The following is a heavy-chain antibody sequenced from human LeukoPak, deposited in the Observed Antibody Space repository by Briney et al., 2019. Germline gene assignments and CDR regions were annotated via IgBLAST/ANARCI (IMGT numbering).Heavy chain of an antibody. CDR3: ARWQTYYDLSKANDAFDI. V-gene: IGHV3-30*02. J-gene: IGHJ3*02. Sequence: GGSLRLSCAASGFTFSSYGMHWVRQAPGKGLEWVAFIHSDGSNKYYADSVKGRFTISRENSKNTLYLQMNSLRAEDTAVYYCARWQTYYDLSKANDAFDIWGQGTMVTVSS. D-gene: IGHD3-3*01. CDR1: GFTFSSYG. CDR2: IHSDGSNK.